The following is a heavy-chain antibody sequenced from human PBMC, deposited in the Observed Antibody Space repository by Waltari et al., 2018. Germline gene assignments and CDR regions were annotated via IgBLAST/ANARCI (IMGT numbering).Heavy chain of an antibody. Sequence: EVQLVDSGGDLTQPGGSLRLSCVASGFTFTSYAISWVRKVPGKGLEWVSSITASGHITYYADSVKGRFSISRDNSKNTVYLQMDSLRAEDTAVYHCAKGETTGWYRCFDYWGQGTQVTVSS. CDR1: GFTFTSYA. V-gene: IGHV3-23*04. J-gene: IGHJ4*02. D-gene: IGHD6-19*01. CDR2: ITASGHIT. CDR3: AKGETTGWYRCFDY.